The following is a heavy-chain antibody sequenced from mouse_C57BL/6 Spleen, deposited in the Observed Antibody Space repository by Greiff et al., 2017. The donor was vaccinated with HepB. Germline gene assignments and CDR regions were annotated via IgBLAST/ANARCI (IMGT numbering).Heavy chain of an antibody. J-gene: IGHJ4*01. Sequence: QVQLQQPGAELVKPGASVKLSCKASGYTFTSYWMQWVKQRPGQGLEWIGEIDPSDSYTNYNQKFKGKATLTVDTSSSTAYMQLSSLTSEDSAVYYCARSGSAYYSNYRGYYAMDYWGQGTSVTVSS. D-gene: IGHD2-5*01. V-gene: IGHV1-50*01. CDR2: IDPSDSYT. CDR3: ARSGSAYYSNYRGYYAMDY. CDR1: GYTFTSYW.